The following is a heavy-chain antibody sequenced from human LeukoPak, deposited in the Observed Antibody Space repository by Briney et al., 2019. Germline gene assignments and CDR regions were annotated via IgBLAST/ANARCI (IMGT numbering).Heavy chain of an antibody. J-gene: IGHJ4*02. V-gene: IGHV4-30-2*01. D-gene: IGHD3-10*01. CDR1: GGSISSGGYS. CDR2: IYHSGST. Sequence: PSETLSLTCAVSGGSISSGGYSWSWIRQPPGKGLEWIGYIYHSGSTYYNPSLKSRVTPSVDTSKSQFYLTLTSVTAADTAVYFCARASFASGSYYFDLWGPGTLITVSS. CDR3: ARASFASGSYYFDL.